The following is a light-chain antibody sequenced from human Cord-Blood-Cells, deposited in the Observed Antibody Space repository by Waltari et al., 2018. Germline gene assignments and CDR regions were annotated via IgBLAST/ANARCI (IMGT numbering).Light chain of an antibody. CDR3: QQSYNTPLT. CDR1: QSISSY. J-gene: IGKJ4*01. V-gene: IGKV1-39*01. Sequence: DIQMTQSPSSLSASVGDRVTITCRASQSISSYLHWYQQKPGKAPKLLIYAASSWQSGVPSRFSGSGSGTDFTLTISSLQPEDVATYYCQQSYNTPLTFGGGTKVEIK. CDR2: AAS.